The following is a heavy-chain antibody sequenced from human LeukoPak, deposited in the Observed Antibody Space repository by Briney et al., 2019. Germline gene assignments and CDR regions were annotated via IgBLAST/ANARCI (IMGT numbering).Heavy chain of an antibody. D-gene: IGHD3-9*01. CDR2: ISGSGGSP. CDR3: AKDAYAILTGYYDY. J-gene: IGHJ4*02. V-gene: IGHV3-23*01. Sequence: PGGSLRLSCAASGFTFSSYATSWVRQAPGKGLEWVSAISGSGGSPYHADSVKGRFTISRDNSKNTLYLQMNSLRAEDTAVYYCAKDAYAILTGYYDYWGQGTLVTVSS. CDR1: GFTFSSYA.